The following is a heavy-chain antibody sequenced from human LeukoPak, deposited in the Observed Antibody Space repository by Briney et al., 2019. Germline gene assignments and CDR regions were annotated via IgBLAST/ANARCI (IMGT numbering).Heavy chain of an antibody. CDR1: GGTFSSYA. D-gene: IGHD6-6*01. CDR3: ARKSIAAREGLDAFDI. V-gene: IGHV1-69*01. CDR2: IIPIFGTA. J-gene: IGHJ3*02. Sequence: ASAKVSCKASGGTFSSYAISWVRQAPGQGLEWMGGIIPIFGTANYAQKFQGRVTITAGESTSTAYMELSSLRSEDTAVYYCARKSIAAREGLDAFDIWGQGTMVTVSS.